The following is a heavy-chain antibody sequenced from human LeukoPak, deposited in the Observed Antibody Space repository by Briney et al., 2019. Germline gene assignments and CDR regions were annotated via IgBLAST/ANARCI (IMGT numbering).Heavy chain of an antibody. CDR2: IRYDGSNK. J-gene: IGHJ4*02. D-gene: IGHD3-22*01. V-gene: IGHV3-30*02. Sequence: GGSLRLSCAASGFTFSSYGMHWVRQAPGQGLEWVAFIRYDGSNKYYADSVKGRFTISRDNSKNTLYLQMNSLRAEDTAVYYCAKPGGYYDSSGYFDYWGQGTLVTVSS. CDR3: AKPGGYYDSSGYFDY. CDR1: GFTFSSYG.